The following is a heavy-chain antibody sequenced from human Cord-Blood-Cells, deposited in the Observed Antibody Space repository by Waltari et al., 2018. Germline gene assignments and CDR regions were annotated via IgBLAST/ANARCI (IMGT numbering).Heavy chain of an antibody. CDR3: ARDSTAAADAFDI. Sequence: VQLAETGGGLIQPGGFVRLSCAASGFTVSSNYMSWVRQAPGKGLEGVSVIYSGGSTYYADSVKGRFTISRDNSKNTLYLQMNSLRAEDTAVYYCARDSTAAADAFDIWGQGTMVTVSS. CDR1: GFTVSSNY. V-gene: IGHV3-53*02. D-gene: IGHD6-13*01. J-gene: IGHJ3*02. CDR2: IYSGGST.